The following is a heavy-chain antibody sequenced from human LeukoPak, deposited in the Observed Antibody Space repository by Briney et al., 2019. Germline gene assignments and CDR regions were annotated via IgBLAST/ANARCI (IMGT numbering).Heavy chain of an antibody. J-gene: IGHJ4*02. CDR3: ARAYCSSISCYYYFDY. D-gene: IGHD2-2*01. CDR2: ISSSSSHI. Sequence: GGSLRLSCAASGFTFSPYGMNWVRQAAGKRLEWVSSISSSSSHIYYADSVKGRFSISRENAKNSLYLQMNSLRAEDTAVYYCARAYCSSISCYYYFDYWGQGTMVTVSS. CDR1: GFTFSPYG. V-gene: IGHV3-21*01.